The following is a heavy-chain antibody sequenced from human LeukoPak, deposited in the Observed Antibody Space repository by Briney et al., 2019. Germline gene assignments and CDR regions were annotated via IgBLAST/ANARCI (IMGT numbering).Heavy chain of an antibody. Sequence: SVKLSCKASGGTFSSYTISWVRQAPGQGLEWMGRIIPILGIANYAQKFQGRVTITADKSTSTAYMELSSLRSEDTAVYYCARSRSGSYEDLWLWGQGTLVTVSS. V-gene: IGHV1-69*02. CDR2: IIPILGIA. CDR1: GGTFSSYT. J-gene: IGHJ4*02. CDR3: ARSRSGSYEDLWL. D-gene: IGHD1-26*01.